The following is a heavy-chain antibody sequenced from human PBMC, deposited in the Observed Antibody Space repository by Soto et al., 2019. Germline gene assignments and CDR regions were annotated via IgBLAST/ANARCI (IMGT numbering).Heavy chain of an antibody. CDR3: ATFYGDYVSY. D-gene: IGHD4-17*01. V-gene: IGHV4-4*08. CDR1: GSSITQYY. CDR2: VSSTGST. Sequence: SETLSLTCTVSGSSITQYYWNWIRQSPGKGLEWIVSVSSTGSTVYNPSLTSRVTVSLDTSKNQFSLKLSSVTAADTAVYYCATFYGDYVSYWGQGTLVTVSS. J-gene: IGHJ4*02.